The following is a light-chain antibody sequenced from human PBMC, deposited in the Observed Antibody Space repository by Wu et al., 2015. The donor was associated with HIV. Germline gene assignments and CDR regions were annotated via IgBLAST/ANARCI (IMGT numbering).Light chain of an antibody. Sequence: EIVLTQSPATLSLSPGERATLSCRASQSVSSYLAWYQQKPGQAPRLLISETSTRAAGVPDRFGGSGSATDFTLTIGRLESEDFAIYFCQQYGNSPITFGQGTRLE. CDR2: ETS. CDR1: QSVSSY. J-gene: IGKJ5*01. CDR3: QQYGNSPIT. V-gene: IGKV3-11*01.